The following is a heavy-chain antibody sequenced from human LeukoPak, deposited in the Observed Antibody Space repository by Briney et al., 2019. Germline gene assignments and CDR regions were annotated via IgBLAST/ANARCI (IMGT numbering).Heavy chain of an antibody. D-gene: IGHD1-26*01. CDR1: GGSISSGGYS. CDR3: ARGKGAPGAFDI. Sequence: SETLSLTCAVSGGSISSGGYSWSWIRQPPGKGLEWIGYIYHSGSTYYNPSPKSRVTISADRSKNQFSLKLSSVTAADTAVYYCARGKGAPGAFDIWGQGTMVTVSS. J-gene: IGHJ3*02. V-gene: IGHV4-30-2*01. CDR2: IYHSGST.